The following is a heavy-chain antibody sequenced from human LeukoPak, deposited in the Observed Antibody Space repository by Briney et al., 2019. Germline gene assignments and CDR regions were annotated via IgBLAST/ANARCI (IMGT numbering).Heavy chain of an antibody. CDR1: GFTFSNRA. CDR2: ISNNGGYT. Sequence: QSGGSLRLSCVVSGFTFSNRAMSWVRQAPGKGLEWVSAISNNGGYTYYADSVQGRFTISRDNSKSTLCLQMNSLRAEDTAVYYCAKQLGYCSDGSCYFPYWGQGTLVTVSS. J-gene: IGHJ4*02. D-gene: IGHD2-15*01. V-gene: IGHV3-23*01. CDR3: AKQLGYCSDGSCYFPY.